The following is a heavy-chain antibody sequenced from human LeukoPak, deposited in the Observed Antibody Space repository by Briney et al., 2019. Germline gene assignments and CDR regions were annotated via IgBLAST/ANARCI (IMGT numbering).Heavy chain of an antibody. CDR3: TTRSAHITMIVVAYDY. J-gene: IGHJ4*02. CDR2: IWYDGSNK. D-gene: IGHD3-22*01. V-gene: IGHV3-33*01. CDR1: GFTFSSYG. Sequence: GGSLRLSCAASGFTFSSYGMHWVRQAPGKGLEWVAVIWYDGSNKYYADSVKGRFTVSRDNSKNTLYLQMNSLRAEDTAVYYCTTRSAHITMIVVAYDYWGQGTLVTVSS.